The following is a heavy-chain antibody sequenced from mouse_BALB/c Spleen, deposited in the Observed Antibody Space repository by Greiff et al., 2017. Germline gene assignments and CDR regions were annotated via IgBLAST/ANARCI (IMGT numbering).Heavy chain of an antibody. Sequence: EVQLQQSGAELVKPGASVKLSCTASGFNIKDTYMHWVKQRPEQGLEWIGRIDPANGNTKYDPKFQGKATITADTSSNTAYLQLSSLTSEDTAVYYCAREGYDGAWFAYWGQGTLVTVSA. CDR3: AREGYDGAWFAY. D-gene: IGHD2-2*01. J-gene: IGHJ3*01. CDR2: IDPANGNT. CDR1: GFNIKDTY. V-gene: IGHV14-3*02.